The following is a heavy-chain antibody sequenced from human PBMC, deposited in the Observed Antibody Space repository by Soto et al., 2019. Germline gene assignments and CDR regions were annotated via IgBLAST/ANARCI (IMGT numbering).Heavy chain of an antibody. D-gene: IGHD3-10*01. CDR1: GGTFSSYA. Sequence: QVQLVQSGAEVKKPGSSVKVSCKASGGTFSSYAISWVRQAPGQGLEWMGGIIPIFGTANYAQKFQGRVTITADESTSTAYMELSSLRSEETAVYYCARVVTTMVRGVIPWFDPWGQGTLVTVSS. J-gene: IGHJ5*02. V-gene: IGHV1-69*01. CDR2: IIPIFGTA. CDR3: ARVVTTMVRGVIPWFDP.